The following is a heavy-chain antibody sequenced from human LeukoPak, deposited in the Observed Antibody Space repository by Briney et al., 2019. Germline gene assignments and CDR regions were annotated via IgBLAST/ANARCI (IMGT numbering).Heavy chain of an antibody. D-gene: IGHD3-10*01. CDR3: AKDRETYYYGSGSYYNGNDY. CDR1: GFTFSSYG. J-gene: IGHJ4*02. CDR2: IRYDGSNK. Sequence: PGGSPRLSCAASGFTFSSYGMHWVRQAPGKGLEWVAFIRYDGSNKYYADSVKGRFTISRDNSKNTLYLQMNSLRAEDTAVYYCAKDRETYYYGSGSYYNGNDYWGQGTLVTVSS. V-gene: IGHV3-30*02.